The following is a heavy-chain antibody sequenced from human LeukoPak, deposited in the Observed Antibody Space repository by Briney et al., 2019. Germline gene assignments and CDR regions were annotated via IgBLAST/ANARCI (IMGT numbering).Heavy chain of an antibody. CDR1: GGSISSTSYY. CDR2: IYYSGST. CDR3: AKAGVRYFDSSGLYAFDS. V-gene: IGHV4-39*01. J-gene: IGHJ3*01. D-gene: IGHD3-22*01. Sequence: SETLSLTCAVSGGSISSTSYYWAWIRQPPGKGLEWIGTIYYSGSTYHNPSLKSRVTLSVDTSRNQFSLRLSSVDAADTAVYYCAKAGVRYFDSSGLYAFDSWGQGTTVTVSS.